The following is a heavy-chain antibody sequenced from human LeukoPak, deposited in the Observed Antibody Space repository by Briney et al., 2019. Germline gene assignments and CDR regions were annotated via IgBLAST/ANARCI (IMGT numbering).Heavy chain of an antibody. J-gene: IGHJ4*02. CDR3: ARVLSPAAAGTMLDY. V-gene: IGHV3-30*04. D-gene: IGHD6-13*01. Sequence: GGSLRLSCAASGFTFSSYAMHWVRQAPGQGLEWVAVISYDGSNEYYADSVKGRFTISRDNSKNTLYLQMNSLRAEDTAVYYCARVLSPAAAGTMLDYWGQGTLVTVSS. CDR2: ISYDGSNE. CDR1: GFTFSSYA.